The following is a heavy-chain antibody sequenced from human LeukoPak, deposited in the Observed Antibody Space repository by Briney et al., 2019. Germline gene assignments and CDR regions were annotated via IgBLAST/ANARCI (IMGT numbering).Heavy chain of an antibody. CDR1: GFTFSSYA. J-gene: IGHJ6*03. CDR3: AKSGPASRGYSGYAILYYYYYMDV. D-gene: IGHD5-12*01. V-gene: IGHV3-23*01. Sequence: PGGSLRLSCAASGFTFSSYAMSWVRQAPGKGLEWVSAISGSGGSTYYADSVKGRFTISRDNSKNTLYLQMNSLRAEDTAVYYCAKSGPASRGYSGYAILYYYYYMDVWGKGTTVTVSS. CDR2: ISGSGGST.